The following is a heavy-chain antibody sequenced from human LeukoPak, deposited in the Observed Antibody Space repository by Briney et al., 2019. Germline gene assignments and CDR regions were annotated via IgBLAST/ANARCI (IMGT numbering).Heavy chain of an antibody. CDR1: GGSITSSSYY. V-gene: IGHV4-39*01. D-gene: IGHD6-13*01. Sequence: SETLSLTCTVSGGSITSSSYYWGWIRQPPGKGLDWIGNIYYNGNTYYNPSLKSRVAISIDTSNSQFSLKLSSVTAADTAVYYCARLTHPSIVATGAVSDNWGRGTLLTVSS. J-gene: IGHJ4*02. CDR3: ARLTHPSIVATGAVSDN. CDR2: IYYNGNT.